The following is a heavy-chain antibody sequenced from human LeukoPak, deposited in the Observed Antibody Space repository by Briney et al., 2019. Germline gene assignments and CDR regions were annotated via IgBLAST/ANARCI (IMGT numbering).Heavy chain of an antibody. J-gene: IGHJ4*02. CDR2: INPNSGGT. V-gene: IGHV1-2*02. D-gene: IGHD3-16*02. Sequence: ASVKVSCKASGYTFTGYYMHWVRQAPGQGLEWMGWINPNSGGTNYAQKFQGRVTMTRDTSISTAYMELSRLRSDDTAVYYCARGNMITLGGVIVIGDYWGQGTLVTVSS. CDR3: ARGNMITLGGVIVIGDY. CDR1: GYTFTGYY.